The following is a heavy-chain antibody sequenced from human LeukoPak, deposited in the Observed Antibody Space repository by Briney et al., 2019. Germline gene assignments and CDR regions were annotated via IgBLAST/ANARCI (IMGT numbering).Heavy chain of an antibody. CDR1: GFTFSSNW. CDR3: AKVRTYFYHGLDV. J-gene: IGHJ6*02. D-gene: IGHD1-14*01. CDR2: IKPDGSAE. V-gene: IGHV3-7*03. Sequence: GGSLRLSCATSGFTFSSNWMSWFRHVPGRGLDWVANIKPDGSAEYYAASVKGRFTVSRDNSKNTLFLQVNSLRAEDTAVYYCAKVRTYFYHGLDVWGQGTTVTVSS.